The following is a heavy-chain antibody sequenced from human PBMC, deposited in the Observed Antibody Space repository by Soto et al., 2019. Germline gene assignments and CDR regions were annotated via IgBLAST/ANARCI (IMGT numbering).Heavy chain of an antibody. CDR1: GFMFSSFG. Sequence: GGSLRLSCAASGFMFSSFGMSWVRQATGKGLEWVSGISGGGGTTKYADSVKGRFTISRDNSKNTLYLQMNSLRADDTAVYYCAKDRLVCCSFSRRGKDAFEICSQG. V-gene: IGHV3-23*01. CDR3: AKDRLVCCSFSRRGKDAFEI. J-gene: IGHJ3*02. CDR2: ISGGGGTT. D-gene: IGHD3-10*02.